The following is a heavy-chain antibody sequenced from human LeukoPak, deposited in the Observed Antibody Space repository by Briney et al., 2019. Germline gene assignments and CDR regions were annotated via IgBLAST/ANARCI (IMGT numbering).Heavy chain of an antibody. CDR3: ARGPNCSGGSCYHYYYGMDV. CDR2: IIPIFGTA. CDR1: GGTFSSYA. Sequence: GASVKVSCKASGGTFSSYAISWVRQAPGQGLEWMGGIIPIFGTANYAQKFQGRVTITADESTSTAYMELSSLRSEDTAVYYCARGPNCSGGSCYHYYYGMDVWGQGTTVTVSS. D-gene: IGHD2-15*01. V-gene: IGHV1-69*13. J-gene: IGHJ6*02.